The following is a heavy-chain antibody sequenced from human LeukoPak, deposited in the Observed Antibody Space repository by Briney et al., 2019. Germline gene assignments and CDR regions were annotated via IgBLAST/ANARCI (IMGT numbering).Heavy chain of an antibody. CDR3: ARDAYYSDSSGYFADAFDV. D-gene: IGHD3-22*01. V-gene: IGHV4-39*07. Sequence: SETLSLTCTVSGGSISSSSYYWGWIRQPPGKGLEWIGSIYYSGSTYYNPSLKSRVTISVDTSKNQFSLKLSSVTAADTAVYYCARDAYYSDSSGYFADAFDVWGQGTVVTVSS. CDR2: IYYSGST. CDR1: GGSISSSSYY. J-gene: IGHJ3*01.